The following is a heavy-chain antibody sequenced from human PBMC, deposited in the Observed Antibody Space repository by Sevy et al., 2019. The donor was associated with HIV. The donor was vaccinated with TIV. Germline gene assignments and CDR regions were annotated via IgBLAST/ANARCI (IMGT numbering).Heavy chain of an antibody. CDR1: GFTFSSYG. CDR2: ISGSGGST. V-gene: IGHV3-23*01. J-gene: IGHJ6*02. D-gene: IGHD3-16*01. CDR3: ADVLLGASAGGYGMDV. Sequence: GGSLRLSCAAPGFTFSSYGMHWVRQAPGKGLEWVSAISGSGGSTYYADSVKGRFTISRDNSKNTLYLQMNSLRAEDTAVYYCADVLLGASAGGYGMDVWGQGTTVTVSS.